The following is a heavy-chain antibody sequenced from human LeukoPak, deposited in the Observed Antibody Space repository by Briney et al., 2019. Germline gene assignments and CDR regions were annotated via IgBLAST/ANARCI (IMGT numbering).Heavy chain of an antibody. V-gene: IGHV4-59*01. Sequence: SETLSLTCTVSGGSISGYYWTWVRQPPGKGLEWIGYVHYNGGTSYNPSLESRVTMSADTSKNQFSLKLISVTAADTAVYYCARGMRTASDTGNPFDYWGQGALVTVSS. CDR3: ARGMRTASDTGNPFDY. CDR2: VHYNGGT. D-gene: IGHD1-14*01. J-gene: IGHJ4*02. CDR1: GGSISGYY.